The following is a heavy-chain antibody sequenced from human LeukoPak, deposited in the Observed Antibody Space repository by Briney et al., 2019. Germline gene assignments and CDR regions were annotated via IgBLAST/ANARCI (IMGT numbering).Heavy chain of an antibody. J-gene: IGHJ6*02. CDR2: ISGSGSST. V-gene: IGHV3-23*01. Sequence: GGSLRLSCAASGFTFDNYAMIWVRLAPGRGLEWVSAISGSGSSTYYADSVKGRFTISRDNSKNTLYLQMNSLRAEDTAVYYCAKDKGWGYSAYDCYGMDVWGQGTTVTVSS. CDR3: AKDKGWGYSAYDCYGMDV. CDR1: GFTFDNYA. D-gene: IGHD1-26*01.